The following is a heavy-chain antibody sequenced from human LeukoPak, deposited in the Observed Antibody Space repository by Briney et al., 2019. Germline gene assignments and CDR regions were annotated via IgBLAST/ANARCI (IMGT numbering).Heavy chain of an antibody. CDR3: ARGAKYYYGSGSYHFDY. CDR2: IYYSGST. D-gene: IGHD3-10*01. V-gene: IGHV4-39*01. CDR1: GGSISSSSYY. Sequence: SETLSLTCTVSGGSISSSSYYWGWIRQPPGKGLEWIGSIYYSGSTYYNPSLKSRVTISVDTSKNQFSLKLSSVTAADTAVYYCARGAKYYYGSGSYHFDYWGQGTLVTVSS. J-gene: IGHJ4*02.